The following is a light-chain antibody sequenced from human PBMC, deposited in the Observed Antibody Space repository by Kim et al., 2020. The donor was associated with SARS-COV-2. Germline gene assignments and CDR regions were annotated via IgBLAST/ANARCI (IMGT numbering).Light chain of an antibody. V-gene: IGLV3-21*04. CDR3: QVWDSSSDHPYV. CDR1: NIGSKS. Sequence: PGKTGRMTCGGNNIGSKSVHWYRQKPGQAPVLVIYYDSDRPSGIPERFSGSNSGNTATLTISRVEAGDEADYYCQVWDSSSDHPYVFGTGTKVTVL. J-gene: IGLJ1*01. CDR2: YDS.